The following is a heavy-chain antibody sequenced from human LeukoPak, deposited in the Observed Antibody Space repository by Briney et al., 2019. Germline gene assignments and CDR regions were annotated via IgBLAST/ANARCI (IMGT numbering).Heavy chain of an antibody. CDR2: ISSSSSYI. J-gene: IGHJ4*02. Sequence: GGSLRLSCAASGFTFSSYSMNWVRQAPGKGLEWVSSISSSSSYIYYTDSVKGRFTISRDNAKNSLYLQMNSLRAEDTAAYYCARDSGLSQKAVAGTDWGQGTLVTVSS. V-gene: IGHV3-21*01. CDR3: ARDSGLSQKAVAGTD. CDR1: GFTFSSYS. D-gene: IGHD6-19*01.